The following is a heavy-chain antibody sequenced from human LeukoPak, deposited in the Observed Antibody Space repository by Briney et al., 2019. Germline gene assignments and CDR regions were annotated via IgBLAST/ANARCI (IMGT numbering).Heavy chain of an antibody. Sequence: GASVKVSCKASGYTFTGYYMHWVRQAPGQGLEWMGWINPNSGGTNYAQKFQGRVTMTWDTSISTAYMELSRLRSDDTAVYYCARGDCSSTSCYIINWFDPWGQGTLVTVSS. CDR1: GYTFTGYY. CDR2: INPNSGGT. J-gene: IGHJ5*02. D-gene: IGHD2-2*01. CDR3: ARGDCSSTSCYIINWFDP. V-gene: IGHV1-2*02.